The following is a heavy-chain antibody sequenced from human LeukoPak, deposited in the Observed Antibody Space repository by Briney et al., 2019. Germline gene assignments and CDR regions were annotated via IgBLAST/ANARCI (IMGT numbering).Heavy chain of an antibody. Sequence: ASVKVSCKASGYTFTGYYMHWVRQAPGQGLEWMGWINPNSGGTNYAQKFQGRVTMTRDTSISTAYMELSRLRSDDTAVYYCARDGGTSCLYAFDIWGQGTMVTVSS. CDR3: ARDGGTSCLYAFDI. CDR1: GYTFTGYY. D-gene: IGHD2-2*01. J-gene: IGHJ3*02. CDR2: INPNSGGT. V-gene: IGHV1-2*02.